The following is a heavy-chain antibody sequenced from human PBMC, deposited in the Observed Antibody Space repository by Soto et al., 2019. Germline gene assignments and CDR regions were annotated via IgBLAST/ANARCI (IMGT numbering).Heavy chain of an antibody. Sequence: VQLQESGPGLVKPSETLSLTCTVSSGTLSNFYWSWVRQPPGKGLEWIGYIHYRGTTNYNPSLKSRVIMSVDTSKNQFSLTMNSVTAADTAVYYGTRTRTTGWFSPVDSWGQGIPVTVSS. J-gene: IGHJ4*02. CDR2: IHYRGTT. CDR3: TRTRTTGWFSPVDS. D-gene: IGHD6-19*01. V-gene: IGHV4-59*01. CDR1: SGTLSNFY.